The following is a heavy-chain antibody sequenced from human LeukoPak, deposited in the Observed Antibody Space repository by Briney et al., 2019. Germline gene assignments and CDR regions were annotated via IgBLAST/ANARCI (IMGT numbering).Heavy chain of an antibody. V-gene: IGHV4-61*01. J-gene: IGHJ2*01. CDR3: ARTGWYFDL. CDR1: GGSVSSGSYF. Sequence: SETLSLTCTVSGGSVSSGSYFWSWIRQPPGKGLEWIGYIYYSGSTNYNPSLKSRVTISVDTSKNQFSLKLSSVTAADTAVYYCARTGWYFDLWGRGTLVTVSS. D-gene: IGHD1-14*01. CDR2: IYYSGST.